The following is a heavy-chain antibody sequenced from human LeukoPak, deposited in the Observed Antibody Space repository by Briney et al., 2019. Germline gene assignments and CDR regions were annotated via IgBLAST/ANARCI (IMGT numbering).Heavy chain of an antibody. V-gene: IGHV3-30*02. Sequence: GGSLRLSCAASGFSIRGHNMHWVRQALGKGLEWVSFIQHDGGAKWYVDSVKGRFTISRDNSKNTLYLQMNSLRAEDTAVYYCARGRGGTTTPYYFDYWGQGTLVTVSS. CDR2: IQHDGGAK. J-gene: IGHJ4*02. D-gene: IGHD1-26*01. CDR3: ARGRGGTTTPYYFDY. CDR1: GFSIRGHN.